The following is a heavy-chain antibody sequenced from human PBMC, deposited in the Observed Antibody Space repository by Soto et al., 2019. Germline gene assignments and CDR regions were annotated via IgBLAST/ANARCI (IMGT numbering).Heavy chain of an antibody. Sequence: GGSLRLSCAASGFTFSSYGMHWVRQAPGKGLEWVAVIWYDGSNKYYADSVKGRFTISRDNSKNTLYLQMNSLRAEDTAVYYCAASGYCSGGSCYIAEYFQHWGQGTLVTVSS. J-gene: IGHJ1*01. CDR2: IWYDGSNK. CDR3: AASGYCSGGSCYIAEYFQH. D-gene: IGHD2-15*01. V-gene: IGHV3-33*01. CDR1: GFTFSSYG.